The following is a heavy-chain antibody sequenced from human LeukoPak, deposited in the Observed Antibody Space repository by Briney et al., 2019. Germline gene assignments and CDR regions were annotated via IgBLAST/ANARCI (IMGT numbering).Heavy chain of an antibody. V-gene: IGHV4-59*01. J-gene: IGHJ3*02. D-gene: IGHD3-16*01. CDR2: ISYTGSP. CDR1: GGSIQTYY. CDR3: ATYRSESAFEM. Sequence: QVQLQESGPGLVKPSETLSLSCTVSGGSIQTYYWSWIRQSPGKGLEWIGYISYTGSPHYNPSLKSRVTISVDTSRNQFSLQLSSVTAADTAVYYCATYRSESAFEMWGQGTMVTVSS.